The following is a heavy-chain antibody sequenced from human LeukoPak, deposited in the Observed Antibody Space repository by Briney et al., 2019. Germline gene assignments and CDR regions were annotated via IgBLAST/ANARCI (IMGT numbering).Heavy chain of an antibody. CDR3: ARLGDYYDILTGYYNGNY. V-gene: IGHV5-51*01. CDR1: GYSFTSYW. Sequence: GESLKISCKGSGYSFTSYWIGWVRQMPGKGLEWMGIIYPGDSDTRYSPSFQGQVTISADKSIGTAYLQWSSLKASDTAMYYCARLGDYYDILTGYYNGNYWGQGTLVTVSS. CDR2: IYPGDSDT. D-gene: IGHD3-9*01. J-gene: IGHJ4*02.